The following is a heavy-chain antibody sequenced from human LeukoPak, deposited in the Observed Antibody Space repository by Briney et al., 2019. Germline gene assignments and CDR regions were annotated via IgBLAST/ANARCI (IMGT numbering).Heavy chain of an antibody. V-gene: IGHV1-46*01. CDR3: ARGVIYCTNGVCYTGIGYSAFDI. J-gene: IGHJ3*02. CDR1: GYTFTGYY. CDR2: INPSGGST. D-gene: IGHD2-8*01. Sequence: GPSVKLSCKASGYTFTGYYMHWVRQAPGHGLEWMGIINPSGGSTSYAQKFQGRVTMTRDMSTSTVYMELSRLRSEDTAVYYCARGVIYCTNGVCYTGIGYSAFDIWGQGTMVTVSS.